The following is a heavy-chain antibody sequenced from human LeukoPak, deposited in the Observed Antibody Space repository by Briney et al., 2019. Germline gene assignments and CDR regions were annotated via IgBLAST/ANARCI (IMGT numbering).Heavy chain of an antibody. Sequence: PGGSLRLSCAVSRFTFSSYWIHWVRHAPGEGLVWVSLINSDGTSTCYADSVKGRFTISRDSAKNTLYLQMNSLRAEDTAVYYCARFGYYDSSGYYYQNVDYWGQGTLVTVSS. CDR1: RFTFSSYW. CDR3: ARFGYYDSSGYYYQNVDY. J-gene: IGHJ4*02. D-gene: IGHD3-22*01. CDR2: INSDGTST. V-gene: IGHV3-74*01.